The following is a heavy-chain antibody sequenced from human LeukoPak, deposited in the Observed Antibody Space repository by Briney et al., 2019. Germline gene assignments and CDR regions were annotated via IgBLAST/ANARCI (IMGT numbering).Heavy chain of an antibody. CDR1: GFTFSSYG. CDR3: AKGVGAVAGNNDAFDI. D-gene: IGHD6-19*01. Sequence: GRSLRLSCAASGFTFSSYGMHWVRQAPGKGLEWVAVISYDGSNKYYADSVKGRFTISRDNSKNTLYLQMNSLRAEDTAVYYCAKGVGAVAGNNDAFDIWGQGTMVTVSS. CDR2: ISYDGSNK. J-gene: IGHJ3*02. V-gene: IGHV3-30*18.